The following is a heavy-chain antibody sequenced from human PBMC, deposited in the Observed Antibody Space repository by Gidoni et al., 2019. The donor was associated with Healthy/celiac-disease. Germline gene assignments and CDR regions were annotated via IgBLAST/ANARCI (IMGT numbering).Heavy chain of an antibody. CDR3: ASGHTVTVFDY. J-gene: IGHJ4*02. D-gene: IGHD4-17*01. Sequence: QVQLQESGPGLVKPSETLSLTCTVPGGPISSYYWSWIRQPPGKGLEWIGYIYYSGSTNYNPSLKSRVTISVDTSKNQFSLKLSSVTAADTAVYYCASGHTVTVFDYWGQGTLVTVSS. CDR2: IYYSGST. V-gene: IGHV4-59*01. CDR1: GGPISSYY.